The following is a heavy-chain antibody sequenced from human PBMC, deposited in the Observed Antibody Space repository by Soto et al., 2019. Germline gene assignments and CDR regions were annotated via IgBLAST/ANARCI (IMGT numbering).Heavy chain of an antibody. CDR3: ARHPSSSWAYYFYMDV. D-gene: IGHD6-6*01. CDR1: GGSISSSIYY. V-gene: IGHV4-39*01. Sequence: QLQLQESGSGLVKPSETLSLTGTVSGGSISSSIYYWGWIRQPPGKGLEWIGSIYFSGSTNYNPSLKGRVTMSVDTSKNQFSLKLYSVTAADTAVYYCARHPSSSWAYYFYMDVWGIGTTVTVSS. CDR2: IYFSGST. J-gene: IGHJ6*03.